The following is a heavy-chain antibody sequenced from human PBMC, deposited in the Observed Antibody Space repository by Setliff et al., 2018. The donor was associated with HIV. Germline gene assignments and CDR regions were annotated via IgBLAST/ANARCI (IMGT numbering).Heavy chain of an antibody. CDR1: GYTFTSYY. Sequence: GASVKVSCKASGYTFTSYYMQWVRQAPGQGLEWMGIINPSGGSTNYAQKFQGRVTMTRDTSTSTVYMELSSLRSDDTAVYYCALTSSHDFWSGYGDYWGQGTLVTVSS. D-gene: IGHD3-3*01. V-gene: IGHV1-46*01. J-gene: IGHJ4*02. CDR3: ALTSSHDFWSGYGDY. CDR2: INPSGGST.